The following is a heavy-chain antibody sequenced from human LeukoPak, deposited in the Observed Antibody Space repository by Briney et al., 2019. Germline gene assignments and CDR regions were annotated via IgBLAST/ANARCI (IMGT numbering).Heavy chain of an antibody. J-gene: IGHJ4*02. D-gene: IGHD5-18*01. Sequence: PGGSLRLSSAASGFTFDDYGMSWVRQAPGKGLEWVSGINGNGGSAGYADSLKGRFTISRDNAKNSLYLQMNSLRVEDTALYYCARSIYGVYSFGPPFDYWGQGTLVTVSS. V-gene: IGHV3-20*04. CDR3: ARSIYGVYSFGPPFDY. CDR2: INGNGGSA. CDR1: GFTFDDYG.